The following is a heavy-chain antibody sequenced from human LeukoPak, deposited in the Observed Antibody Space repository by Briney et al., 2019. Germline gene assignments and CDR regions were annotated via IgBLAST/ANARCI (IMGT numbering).Heavy chain of an antibody. CDR2: LYHSGST. V-gene: IGHV4-4*02. D-gene: IGHD3-3*01. J-gene: IGHJ6*02. CDR1: GGSISSSNW. Sequence: PSGTLSLTCAVSGGSISSSNWWSWVRQPPGKGLARIGALYHSGSTNYHPSLKSRVTISVDKSKNQFSLKLSSVTAADTAVYYCARVTKRGNYYDFWSGYYRSYYYYGMDVWGQGTTVTVSS. CDR3: ARVTKRGNYYDFWSGYYRSYYYYGMDV.